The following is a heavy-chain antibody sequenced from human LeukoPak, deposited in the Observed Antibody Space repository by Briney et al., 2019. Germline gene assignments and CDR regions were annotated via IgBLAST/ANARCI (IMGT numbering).Heavy chain of an antibody. CDR2: VWYDGSNK. CDR3: AREPTCTVMVTVDY. D-gene: IGHD5-18*01. Sequence: PGGSLRLSCAASGFTFSSCGMHWVRQAPGKGLEWVAIVWYDGSNKYYADSVKGRFTISRDNSKNTMYLQMNSLRAEDTGVYYFAREPTCTVMVTVDYWGQGTLVTVSS. J-gene: IGHJ4*02. CDR1: GFTFSSCG. V-gene: IGHV3-33*08.